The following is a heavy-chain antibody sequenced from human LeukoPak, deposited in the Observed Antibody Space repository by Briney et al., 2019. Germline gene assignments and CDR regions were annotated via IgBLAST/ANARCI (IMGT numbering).Heavy chain of an antibody. J-gene: IGHJ6*03. D-gene: IGHD3-16*02. CDR1: GFTFSSYS. CDR2: ISGSSSYI. Sequence: GGSLRLSCAASGFTFSSYSMNWVRQAPGKGLEWVSSISGSSSYIYYADSVKGRFTISRHNAKNSLYLQMNSLRAEDTAVYYCARHPPPMITFGGVIVNDYYYMDVWGKGTTVTVSS. CDR3: ARHPPPMITFGGVIVNDYYYMDV. V-gene: IGHV3-21*01.